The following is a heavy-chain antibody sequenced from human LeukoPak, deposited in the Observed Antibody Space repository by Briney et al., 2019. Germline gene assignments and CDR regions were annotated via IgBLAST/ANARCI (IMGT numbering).Heavy chain of an antibody. Sequence: GGSLRLSCAASGNYWMHWVRQAPGKGLEWVSYISSSSSYTNYADSVKGRFTISRDNAKNSLYLQMNSLRAEDTAVYYCASPHLRGSYYYWGQGTLATVSS. CDR1: GNYW. CDR2: ISSSSSYT. V-gene: IGHV3-11*06. D-gene: IGHD1-26*01. J-gene: IGHJ4*02. CDR3: ASPHLRGSYYY.